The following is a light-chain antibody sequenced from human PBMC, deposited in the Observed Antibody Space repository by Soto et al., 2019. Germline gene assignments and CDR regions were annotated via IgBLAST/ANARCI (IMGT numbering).Light chain of an antibody. Sequence: AIRMTQSPSSLSASTGDRVTITCRASQGISSYLAWYQQKPGKAPKLLIYAAYTLPTGVPSRFSGSGSGTDLTLTISCLQSEDFATYYCQQNYRYPWTFGQGTKVEIK. CDR3: QQNYRYPWT. CDR1: QGISSY. V-gene: IGKV1-8*01. J-gene: IGKJ1*01. CDR2: AAY.